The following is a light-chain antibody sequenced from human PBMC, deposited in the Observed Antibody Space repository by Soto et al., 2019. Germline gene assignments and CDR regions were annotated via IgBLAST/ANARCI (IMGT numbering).Light chain of an antibody. Sequence: IQMTHSPSTLSGSVGDRVTITCRARQTISRWVGGYQQKPGKAPKLLIYKASTLKSGVPSRFSGSGSGTEFTLTISSLQPDDFATYYCQHYNSYSEAFGQGTKVDIK. CDR3: QHYNSYSEA. CDR1: QTISRW. V-gene: IGKV1-5*03. CDR2: KAS. J-gene: IGKJ1*01.